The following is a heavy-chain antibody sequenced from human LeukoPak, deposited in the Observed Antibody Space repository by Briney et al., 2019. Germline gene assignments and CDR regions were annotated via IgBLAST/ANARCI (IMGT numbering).Heavy chain of an antibody. Sequence: KPSETLSLTCTVSGGSISSSSYYWGWIRQPPGKGLEWIGSIYYSGSTYYNPSLKSRVTISVDTSKNQFSLKLSSVTAADTAVYYCARDLGNYGGFYFDHWGQGTLVTVSS. J-gene: IGHJ4*02. V-gene: IGHV4-39*07. D-gene: IGHD4-17*01. CDR2: IYYSGST. CDR1: GGSISSSSYY. CDR3: ARDLGNYGGFYFDH.